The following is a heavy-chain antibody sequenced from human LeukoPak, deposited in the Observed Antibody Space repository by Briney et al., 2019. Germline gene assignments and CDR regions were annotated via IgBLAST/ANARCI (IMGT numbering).Heavy chain of an antibody. D-gene: IGHD1-26*01. V-gene: IGHV4-39*01. CDR1: GGSISSSSYY. Sequence: SETLSLTCTVSGGSISSSSYYWGWIRQPPGKGLEWIGSIYYSGSTYYNPSLKSRVTISVDTSKNQFSLKLSSVTAADTAVYYCARGLSGLSDFDYWGQGTLVTVSS. J-gene: IGHJ4*02. CDR3: ARGLSGLSDFDY. CDR2: IYYSGST.